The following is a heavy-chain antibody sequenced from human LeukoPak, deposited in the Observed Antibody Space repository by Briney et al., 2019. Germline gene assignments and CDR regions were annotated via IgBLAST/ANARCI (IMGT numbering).Heavy chain of an antibody. CDR2: INHSGST. V-gene: IGHV4-34*01. CDR1: GGSFSGYY. D-gene: IGHD5-18*01. Sequence: KPSETLSLTCAVYGGSFSGYYWSWIRQPPGKGLEWIGEINHSGSTNYNPSLKSRVTISVDTSKNQFSLKLSSVTAADTAVYCCARDTAMVSVDLWGRGTLVTVSS. J-gene: IGHJ2*01. CDR3: ARDTAMVSVDL.